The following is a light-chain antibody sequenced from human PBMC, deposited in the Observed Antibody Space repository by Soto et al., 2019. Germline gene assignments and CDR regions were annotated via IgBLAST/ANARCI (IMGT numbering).Light chain of an antibody. CDR2: KAT. Sequence: DIEVTKSPPSLSAAVGDRVTIACRASQSVSSWLAWYQHKPGKAPKLLIYKATNLQSGVPSRFSGSGSGTEFTLTISSLQPDDFATYYCQHYNSYSEAFGQGTKV. V-gene: IGKV1-5*03. J-gene: IGKJ1*01. CDR3: QHYNSYSEA. CDR1: QSVSSW.